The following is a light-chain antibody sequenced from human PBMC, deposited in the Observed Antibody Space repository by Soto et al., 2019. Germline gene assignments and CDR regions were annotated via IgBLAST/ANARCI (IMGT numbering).Light chain of an antibody. CDR1: QTFNNY. V-gene: IGKV1-39*01. CDR2: AAS. CDR3: QQSYLSLQS. Sequence: DVQMPQSPSSLSASVGDTVTITCRAGQTFNNYLNWYQHKPGKAPKRLSYAASALQTGVPSRFSASASGTDFTLTITKLQPEAFATYYCQQSYLSLQSFCQGTKLQI. J-gene: IGKJ2*03.